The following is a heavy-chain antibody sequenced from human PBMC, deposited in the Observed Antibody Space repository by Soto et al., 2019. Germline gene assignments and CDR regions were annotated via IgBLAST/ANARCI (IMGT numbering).Heavy chain of an antibody. D-gene: IGHD3-10*01. CDR1: GGSISSSNW. CDR3: ARVWGGAFDI. Sequence: ASETLSLTCAVSGGSISSSNWWRWVRQPPGKGLEWIGEIYHSGSTNYNPSLKSRVTISVDTSKNQFSLKLSSVTAADTAVYYCARVWGGAFDIWGQGTMVTVSS. J-gene: IGHJ3*02. V-gene: IGHV4-4*02. CDR2: IYHSGST.